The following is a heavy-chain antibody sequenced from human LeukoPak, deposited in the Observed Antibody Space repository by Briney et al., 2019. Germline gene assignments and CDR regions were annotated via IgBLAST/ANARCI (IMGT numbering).Heavy chain of an antibody. CDR3: AKDRPDIVVVVAATPYDAFDI. CDR2: IKSDGRST. Sequence: SGGSLRLSCEASGFTFSNYWMHWVRQAPGKGLVWVSHIKSDGRSTTYADSVKGRFTISRDNSKNTLYLQMNSLRAEDTAVYYCAKDRPDIVVVVAATPYDAFDIWGQGTMVTVSS. J-gene: IGHJ3*02. CDR1: GFTFSNYW. D-gene: IGHD2-15*01. V-gene: IGHV3-74*01.